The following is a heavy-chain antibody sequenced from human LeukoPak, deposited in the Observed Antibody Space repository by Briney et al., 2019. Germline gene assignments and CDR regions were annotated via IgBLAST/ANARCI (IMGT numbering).Heavy chain of an antibody. J-gene: IGHJ4*02. Sequence: PSETLSLTCTVSGGSISSYYWSWIRQPPGKGLEWIGYIYYSGSTNYNPSLKSRVTISVDTSKNQFSLKLSSVTAADTAVYYCARSSGYDRVFDYWGQGTLVTVSS. CDR3: ARSSGYDRVFDY. D-gene: IGHD5-12*01. V-gene: IGHV4-59*12. CDR2: IYYSGST. CDR1: GGSISSYY.